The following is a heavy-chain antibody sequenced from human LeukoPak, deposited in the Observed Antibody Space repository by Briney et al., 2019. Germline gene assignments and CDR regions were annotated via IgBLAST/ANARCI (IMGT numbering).Heavy chain of an antibody. CDR3: AKDGHDILTGLDDY. J-gene: IGHJ4*02. V-gene: IGHV3-23*01. D-gene: IGHD3-9*01. CDR2: ISGSGGST. Sequence: ETLSLTCTVSGGSISSSSYYWGWIRQAPGKGLEWVSAISGSGGSTYYADSVKGRFTISRDNSKNTLYLQMNSLRAEDTAVYYCAKDGHDILTGLDDYWGQGTLVTVSS. CDR1: GGSISSSSYY.